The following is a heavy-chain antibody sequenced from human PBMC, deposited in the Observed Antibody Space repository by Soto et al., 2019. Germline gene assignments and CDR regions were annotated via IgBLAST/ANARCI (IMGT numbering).Heavy chain of an antibody. CDR2: IRSDSSAI. D-gene: IGHD3-16*01. J-gene: IGHJ4*02. Sequence: GGSLRLSCAASGFTFSSYSMNWVRQAPGKGLEWISYIRSDSSAINYADSVKGRFTISRDNAKNSLYLQMNSLRDEDTAVYYCARDKAYSFDYWGQGALVTVSS. CDR3: ARDKAYSFDY. CDR1: GFTFSSYS. V-gene: IGHV3-48*02.